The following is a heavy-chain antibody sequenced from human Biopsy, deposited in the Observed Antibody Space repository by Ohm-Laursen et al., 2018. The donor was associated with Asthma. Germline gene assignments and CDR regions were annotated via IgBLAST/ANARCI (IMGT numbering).Heavy chain of an antibody. Sequence: SLRLSCAASGFTFSSFGMHWVRQTPAKGLEWVAVISFDGSNKYYADSVKGRFTISRDNSKNMLYLQMTSLSAEDSAVYYCARVDGVVEAATRLGGMDVWGQGTTVTVSS. CDR1: GFTFSSFG. CDR2: ISFDGSNK. CDR3: ARVDGVVEAATRLGGMDV. D-gene: IGHD2-15*01. V-gene: IGHV3-30*03. J-gene: IGHJ6*02.